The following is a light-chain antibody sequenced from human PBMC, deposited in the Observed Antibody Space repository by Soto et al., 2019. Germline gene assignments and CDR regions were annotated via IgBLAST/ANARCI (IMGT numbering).Light chain of an antibody. CDR3: ATWDDSLNGYV. Sequence: QSVLTQPPSASGSPGQRVTISCSGSSSNIGSNAVNWYQQLPGTAPTLLIYSNNERPSGVPERFSGSKSGTSASLAISGLQSEDEADYYCATWDDSLNGYVFGTGTKVTVL. J-gene: IGLJ1*01. CDR2: SNN. CDR1: SSNIGSNA. V-gene: IGLV1-44*01.